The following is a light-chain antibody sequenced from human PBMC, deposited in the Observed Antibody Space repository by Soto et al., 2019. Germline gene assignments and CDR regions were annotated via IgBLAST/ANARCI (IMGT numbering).Light chain of an antibody. J-gene: IGKJ1*01. CDR3: QQYNSYRGT. CDR1: QSISSW. V-gene: IGKV1-5*01. Sequence: DIQMTQSPSTLSASVGDRVTITCRASQSISSWLAWYQQKPGKAPKLLIYDASSLESGVPLRFSGSGSGTEFTLTISSLQPDDFATYYCQQYNSYRGTFGQGTKVDIK. CDR2: DAS.